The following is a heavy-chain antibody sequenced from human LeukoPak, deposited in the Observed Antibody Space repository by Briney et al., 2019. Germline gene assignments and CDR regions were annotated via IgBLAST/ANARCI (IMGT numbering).Heavy chain of an antibody. V-gene: IGHV4-39*07. J-gene: IGHJ5*02. CDR3: ARDVAVATPTSNWFDP. Sequence: SETLSLTCTVSGGSISSSSYYWGWIRQPPGKGLEWIGSIYYSGSTYYNPSLKSRVTISVDTSKNQFSLKLSSVTAADTAVYYCARDVAVATPTSNWFDPWGQGTLVTVSS. CDR2: IYYSGST. D-gene: IGHD6-19*01. CDR1: GGSISSSSYY.